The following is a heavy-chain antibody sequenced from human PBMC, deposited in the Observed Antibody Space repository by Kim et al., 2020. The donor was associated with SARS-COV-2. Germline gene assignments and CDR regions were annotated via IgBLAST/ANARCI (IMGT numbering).Heavy chain of an antibody. CDR3: ARDHGWGAVAAFTPLDV. J-gene: IGHJ6*02. CDR2: ISAYNGNT. CDR1: GYTFTSYG. Sequence: ASVKVSCKASGYTFTSYGISWVRQAPGQGLEWMGWISAYNGNTNYAQKLQGRVTMTTDTSTSTAYMELRSLRSDDTAVYYCARDHGWGAVAAFTPLDVWGQGTTVTVSS. D-gene: IGHD6-19*01. V-gene: IGHV1-18*01.